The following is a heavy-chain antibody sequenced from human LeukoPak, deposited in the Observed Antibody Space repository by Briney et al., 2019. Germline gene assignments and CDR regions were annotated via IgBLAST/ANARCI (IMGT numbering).Heavy chain of an antibody. V-gene: IGHV3-30*04. Sequence: PGGSLRLSCAASGFTFSSYAMHWVRQAPGKGLEWVAVISYDGSNKYYADSVKGRFTNSRDISKNTLYLQMHSLRAEDTAVDYCAKGDQPLLYGGAFDYWGQGTLVTVSS. CDR3: AKGDQPLLYGGAFDY. CDR2: ISYDGSNK. D-gene: IGHD2-2*02. J-gene: IGHJ4*02. CDR1: GFTFSSYA.